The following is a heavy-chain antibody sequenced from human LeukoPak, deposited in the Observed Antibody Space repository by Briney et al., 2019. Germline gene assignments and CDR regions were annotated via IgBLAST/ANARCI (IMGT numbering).Heavy chain of an antibody. Sequence: PSETLSLTCTVSGGSISSYYWSLIRQPPRKGLEWIGRIYTSGSTNYNPSLKSRVSMSVDTSKNQFSLKLSSVTAADTAVYYCARGGSYYSFDYWGQGTLVTVSS. V-gene: IGHV4-4*07. J-gene: IGHJ4*02. D-gene: IGHD1-26*01. CDR3: ARGGSYYSFDY. CDR1: GGSISSYY. CDR2: IYTSGST.